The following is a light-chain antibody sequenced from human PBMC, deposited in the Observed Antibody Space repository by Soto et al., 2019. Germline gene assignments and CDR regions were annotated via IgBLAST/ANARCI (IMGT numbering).Light chain of an antibody. CDR1: SSDVGGYYY. V-gene: IGLV2-8*01. Sequence: QSALTQPPSASGSPGQSVTISCTGTSSDVGGYYYVSWYQHHPGKAPKLLIYEVSKRPSGVPERFSGSKSGNTASLTVSGLQAEDEAEYYCSSYAGSNNLWVFGGGTKLTVL. CDR3: SSYAGSNNLWV. J-gene: IGLJ3*02. CDR2: EVS.